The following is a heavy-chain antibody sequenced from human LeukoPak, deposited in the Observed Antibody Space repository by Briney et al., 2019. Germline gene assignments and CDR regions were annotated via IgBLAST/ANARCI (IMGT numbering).Heavy chain of an antibody. D-gene: IGHD3-22*01. CDR2: ISAYNGNT. Sequence: ASVKVSCKASGYTFTSYGISWVRQAPGQGLEWMGWISAYNGNTNYAQKLQGRVTMTTDTSTSTAYMEPRSLRSDDPAVYYCAREKLKGDYDSSGYLLDWGQGTLVTVSS. J-gene: IGHJ4*02. CDR3: AREKLKGDYDSSGYLLD. V-gene: IGHV1-18*01. CDR1: GYTFTSYG.